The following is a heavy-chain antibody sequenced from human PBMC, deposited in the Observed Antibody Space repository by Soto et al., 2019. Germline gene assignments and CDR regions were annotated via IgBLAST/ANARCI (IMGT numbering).Heavy chain of an antibody. CDR2: IYYSGST. CDR3: ASWDVDYGDYTHFV. D-gene: IGHD4-17*01. CDR1: GGSISSYY. J-gene: IGHJ4*02. V-gene: IGHV4-59*08. Sequence: SETLSLTCTVSGGSISSYYWSWIRQPPGKGLEWIGYIYYSGSTNYNPSLKSRVTISVDTSKNQFSLKLSSVTAADTAVYYCASWDVDYGDYTHFVWGQGTLVTVSS.